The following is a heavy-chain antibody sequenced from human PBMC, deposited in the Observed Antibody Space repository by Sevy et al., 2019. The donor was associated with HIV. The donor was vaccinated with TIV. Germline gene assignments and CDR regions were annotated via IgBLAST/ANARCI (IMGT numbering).Heavy chain of an antibody. CDR1: GYTLSELS. Sequence: ASVKVSCKVSGYTLSELSMHWVRQPPGKGLEWMGRFDPDDGETIYAQRFQGRVTMTEDTSADTAYMELSSLRSEDTAMYYCARAREYYSDNSGYLDYWGQGTPVTVSS. CDR2: FDPDDGET. J-gene: IGHJ4*02. V-gene: IGHV1-24*01. CDR3: ARAREYYSDNSGYLDY. D-gene: IGHD3-22*01.